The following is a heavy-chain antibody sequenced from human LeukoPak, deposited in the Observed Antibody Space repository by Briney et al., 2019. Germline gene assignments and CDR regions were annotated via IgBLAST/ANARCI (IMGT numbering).Heavy chain of an antibody. J-gene: IGHJ5*02. V-gene: IGHV4-30-2*01. Sequence: SQTLSLTCAVSGASISSGGYSWSLIRQPPGKGLEWIGYIYHSGSTYYNPSLKSRVTMSVDRSKNQFSLKLSSVTAADTAVYYCARAGSCSGGSCYFWFDPWGQGTLVTVSS. CDR3: ARAGSCSGGSCYFWFDP. CDR2: IYHSGST. D-gene: IGHD2-15*01. CDR1: GASISSGGYS.